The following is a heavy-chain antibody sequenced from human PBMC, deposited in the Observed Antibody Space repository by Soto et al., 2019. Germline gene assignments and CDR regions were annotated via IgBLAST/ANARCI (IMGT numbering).Heavy chain of an antibody. Sequence: GGSLRLSCAASGFTFSSYGMHWVRQAPGKGLEWVAVISYDGSNKYYADSVKGRFTISRDNSKNTLYLQMNSLRAEDTAVYYCAKDREYSGNEDYYFDYWGQGTLVTVSS. D-gene: IGHD1-26*01. CDR1: GFTFSSYG. CDR2: ISYDGSNK. CDR3: AKDREYSGNEDYYFDY. J-gene: IGHJ4*02. V-gene: IGHV3-30*18.